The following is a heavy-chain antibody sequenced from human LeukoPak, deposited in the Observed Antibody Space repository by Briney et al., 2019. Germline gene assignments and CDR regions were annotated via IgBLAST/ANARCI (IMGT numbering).Heavy chain of an antibody. CDR2: ISYDASNT. CDR1: AFSFSSFG. D-gene: IGHD5-24*01. CDR3: ARGQGLQLKSGSDY. Sequence: PGRSLRLSCAASAFSFSSFGIHWVRQAPGKGLQWVALISYDASNTYYADSVKGRFTISRDNAKNSLFLQMNSLRAEDTAVYYCARGQGLQLKSGSDYWGQGTLVTVSS. V-gene: IGHV3-30*03. J-gene: IGHJ4*02.